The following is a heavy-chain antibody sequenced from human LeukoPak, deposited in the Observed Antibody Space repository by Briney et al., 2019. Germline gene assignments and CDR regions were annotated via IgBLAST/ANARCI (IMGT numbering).Heavy chain of an antibody. CDR3: AREEAAVTPGNWYFDL. CDR2: INHSGST. CDR1: GGSFSGYY. D-gene: IGHD4-17*01. V-gene: IGHV4-34*01. J-gene: IGHJ2*01. Sequence: SETLSLTCAVYGGSFSGYYWSWIRQLPGKGLKWIGEINHSGSTNYNPSLKSRVTISVDTSKNQFSLKLSSVTAADTAVYYCAREEAAVTPGNWYFDLWGRGTLVTVSS.